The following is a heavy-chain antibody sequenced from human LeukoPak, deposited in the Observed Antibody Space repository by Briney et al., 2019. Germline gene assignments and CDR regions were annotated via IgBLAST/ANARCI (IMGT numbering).Heavy chain of an antibody. CDR2: IYPGDSTT. D-gene: IGHD3-10*01. CDR3: ARSFSMVRVVTDFDH. CDR1: GYSFTNYW. Sequence: GESLKISCQASGYSFTNYWIGWVRQMPGKGLEWMGIIYPGDSTTIYSPSFDGQATMSADKSISTAYLQWSSLKASDTAKYYCARSFSMVRVVTDFDHWGQGTLVTVSS. J-gene: IGHJ4*02. V-gene: IGHV5-51*01.